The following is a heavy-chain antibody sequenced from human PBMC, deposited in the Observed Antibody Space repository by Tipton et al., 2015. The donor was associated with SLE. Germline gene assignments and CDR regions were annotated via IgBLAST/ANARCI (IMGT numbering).Heavy chain of an antibody. J-gene: IGHJ6*02. CDR2: IYTSGAT. CDR3: AREVADLRFLDGVEQIYDHYGMDV. V-gene: IGHV4-4*07. Sequence: TLSLTCNVSGVSISSSYWSWIRQPAGKGLEWIGRIYTSGATDDNPSLKSRVTMSVDMSKNQIFLKMTSVTAADSAVYFCAREVADLRFLDGVEQIYDHYGMDVWGQGTTVTVSS. D-gene: IGHD3-3*01. CDR1: GVSISSSY.